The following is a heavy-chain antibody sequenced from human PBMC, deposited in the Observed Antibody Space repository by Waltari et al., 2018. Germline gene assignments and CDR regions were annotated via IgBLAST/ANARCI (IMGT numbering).Heavy chain of an antibody. CDR1: GGNFNSYT. D-gene: IGHD2-21*02. Sequence: QVRLEQYGDEVKKPGSSVKVSCKDSGGNFNSYTLNWVRQAPGQGLEWMGGVVPIFSKTHYAQRFQGRVTITADESASTVLMELTGLRSDDTALYFCVVTDALVAYDFWGQGTLVTVSS. CDR2: VVPIFSKT. J-gene: IGHJ4*02. V-gene: IGHV1-69*13. CDR3: VVTDALVAYDF.